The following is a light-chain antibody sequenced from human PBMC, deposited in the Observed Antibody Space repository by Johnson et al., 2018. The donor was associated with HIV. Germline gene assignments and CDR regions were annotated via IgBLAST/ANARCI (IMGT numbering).Light chain of an antibody. CDR3: RTWDSSLSAGGV. CDR2: DTN. V-gene: IGLV1-51*01. Sequence: QSVLTQPPSVSAAPGQKVSISCSGSSSNIVNNSVSLYQQLPGTAPKLLIYDTNRRPSGIPDRFSGSKSGTSVTLGITGLQTGDEADYHCRTWDSSLSAGGVFGSGTKVTVL. CDR1: SSNIVNNS. J-gene: IGLJ1*01.